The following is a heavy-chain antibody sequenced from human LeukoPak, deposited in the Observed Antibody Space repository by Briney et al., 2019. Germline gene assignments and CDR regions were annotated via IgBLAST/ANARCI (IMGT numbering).Heavy chain of an antibody. CDR1: GFSFNNYN. J-gene: IGHJ4*02. D-gene: IGHD6-13*01. V-gene: IGHV3-21*01. CDR2: ITSGSSHI. Sequence: GGSLRLSCAASGFSFNNYNMNWVRQTPGQGLEWVSSITSGSSHIYYADSVEGRFTISRDNAKNSLYLQMNSLRAEDTAVYYCARDSSSYAIDYWGQGTLVTVSS. CDR3: ARDSSSYAIDY.